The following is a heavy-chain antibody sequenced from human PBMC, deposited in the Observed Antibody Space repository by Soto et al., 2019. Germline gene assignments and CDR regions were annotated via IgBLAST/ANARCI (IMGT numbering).Heavy chain of an antibody. V-gene: IGHV1-69*02. J-gene: IGHJ6*02. CDR2: IIPILGIA. Sequence: QVQLVQSGAEVKKPGSSVKVSCKASGGTFSSYTISWVRQAPGQGLEWMGRIIPILGIANYAQKFQGRVTITADKSTSTAYMELSSLRSEDTAVYCCASSEGTYYGMDVWGQGTTVTVSS. CDR1: GGTFSSYT. CDR3: ASSEGTYYGMDV.